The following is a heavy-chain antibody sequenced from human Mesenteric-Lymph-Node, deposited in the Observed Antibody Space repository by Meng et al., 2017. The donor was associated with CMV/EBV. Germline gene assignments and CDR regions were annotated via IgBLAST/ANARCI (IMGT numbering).Heavy chain of an antibody. CDR2: INPNSGDT. D-gene: IGHD3-10*01. Sequence: KAAGYTFTDNYWHWVRQAPGQGLEWMGRINPNSGDTDYAQKFQGRVTMTRDTPITTAYMELSSLRSDDTAVYYCARGDYGSGRYLNYWGQGTLVTVSS. CDR1: GYTFTDNY. CDR3: ARGDYGSGRYLNY. V-gene: IGHV1-2*06. J-gene: IGHJ4*02.